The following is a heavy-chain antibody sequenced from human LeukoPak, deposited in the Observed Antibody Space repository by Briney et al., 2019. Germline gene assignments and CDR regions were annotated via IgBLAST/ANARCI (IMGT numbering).Heavy chain of an antibody. D-gene: IGHD1-26*01. Sequence: SETLSLTCTVSGGSISGYNWSWIRKPPGKGLEWIGYIFYSGSTNYNPSLKSRVTMSVDTSKNQFSLKLSSVTAADTAVYYCARDLEGATDYWGQGTLVTVSS. CDR2: IFYSGST. V-gene: IGHV4-59*12. J-gene: IGHJ4*02. CDR1: GGSISGYN. CDR3: ARDLEGATDY.